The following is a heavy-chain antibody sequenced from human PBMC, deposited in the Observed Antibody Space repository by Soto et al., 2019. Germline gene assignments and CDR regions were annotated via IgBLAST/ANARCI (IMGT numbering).Heavy chain of an antibody. CDR3: VKPPGYYYYSSTYYTV. CDR2: IGSDGGGT. D-gene: IGHD3-22*01. J-gene: IGHJ4*02. Sequence: GSLRLSCSASGFTFGTYAMHWVRLAPGNGLEYVSAIGSDGGGTYYADSVKGRFTISRDNSKNTLYLQMRSLRVEDTAIYQCVKPPGYYYYSSTYYTVWGQGTLVTVSS. CDR1: GFTFGTYA. V-gene: IGHV3-64D*06.